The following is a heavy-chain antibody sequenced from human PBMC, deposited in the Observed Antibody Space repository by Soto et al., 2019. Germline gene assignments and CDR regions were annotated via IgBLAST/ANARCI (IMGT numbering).Heavy chain of an antibody. CDR1: GGSFSGYY. D-gene: IGHD3-3*01. V-gene: IGHV4-34*01. CDR3: ARGLRDSLNYDFWSGYYTGHYYYYYGMDV. J-gene: IGHJ6*02. CDR2: INHSGST. Sequence: PSETLSLTCAVYGGSFSGYYWSWIRQPPGKGLEWIGEINHSGSTNYNPSLKSRVTISVDTSKNQFSLKLSSVTAADTAVYYCARGLRDSLNYDFWSGYYTGHYYYYYGMDVWGQGTTVTVSS.